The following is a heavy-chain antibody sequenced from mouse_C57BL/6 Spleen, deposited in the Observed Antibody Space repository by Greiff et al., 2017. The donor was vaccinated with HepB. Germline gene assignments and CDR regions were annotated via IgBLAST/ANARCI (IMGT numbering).Heavy chain of an antibody. V-gene: IGHV1-50*01. J-gene: IGHJ2*01. Sequence: VQLQQPGAELVKPGASVKLSCKASGYTFTSYWMQWVKQRPGQGLEWIGEIDPSDSYTNYNQKFKGKATLTVDTSSSTAYMQLSSLTSEDSAVYYCAREPAYWGQGTTLTVSS. CDR2: IDPSDSYT. CDR3: AREPAY. CDR1: GYTFTSYW.